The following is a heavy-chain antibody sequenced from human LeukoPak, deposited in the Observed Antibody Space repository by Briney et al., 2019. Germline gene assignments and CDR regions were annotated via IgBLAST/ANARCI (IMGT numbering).Heavy chain of an antibody. Sequence: GGSLRLSCEASGLTFSSYGMSWVRQAPGKGLQWVSAITGGGGTTYYADSVKGRFTISRDNPKNILYLQMNSLRAEDTAVYYCAKMQGYFDYWGQGTLVPVSS. J-gene: IGHJ4*02. CDR2: ITGGGGTT. V-gene: IGHV3-23*01. CDR3: AKMQGYFDY. CDR1: GLTFSSYG.